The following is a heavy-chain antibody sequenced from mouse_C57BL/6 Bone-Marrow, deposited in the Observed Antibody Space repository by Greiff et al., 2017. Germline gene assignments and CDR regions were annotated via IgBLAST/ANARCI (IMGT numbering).Heavy chain of an antibody. D-gene: IGHD2-4*01. CDR1: GYTFTSYW. CDR2: IHPNSGST. J-gene: IGHJ1*03. CDR3: ATYDYDLRREYFDV. V-gene: IGHV1-64*01. Sequence: QVQLQQPGAELVKPGASVKLSCKASGYTFTSYWMHWVKQRPGQGLEWIGMIHPNSGSTNYNEKFKSKATLTVDKSSSTAYMQLSSLTSEDSAVYYCATYDYDLRREYFDVWGTGTTVTVSS.